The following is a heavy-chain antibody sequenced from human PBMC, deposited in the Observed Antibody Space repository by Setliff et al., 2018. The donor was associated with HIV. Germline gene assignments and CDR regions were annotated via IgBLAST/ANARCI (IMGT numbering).Heavy chain of an antibody. V-gene: IGHV4-39*07. CDR1: GASISSHNYY. J-gene: IGHJ3*02. D-gene: IGHD1-26*01. CDR3: ARGARALGGDAFDI. Sequence: SETLSLTCTVSGASISSHNYYWGWIRQSPGKGLEWIGYIYYSGTAYYKPSLRSRVTISVDTSMNQFSLKLSSVTAADTDVYYCARGARALGGDAFDIWGQGTMVTV. CDR2: IYYSGTA.